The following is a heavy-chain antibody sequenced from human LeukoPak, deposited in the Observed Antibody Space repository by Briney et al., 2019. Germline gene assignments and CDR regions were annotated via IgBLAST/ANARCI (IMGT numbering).Heavy chain of an antibody. J-gene: IGHJ3*02. CDR2: IYPGDFDT. V-gene: IGHV5-51*01. CDR1: GYIFTNYW. Sequence: GESLKISCKGSGYIFTNYWIGWVRQMPGEGLEWMGIIYPGDFDTGYSPSFEGRVTISAEKSISTAYLQWSSPKASDTAIYYCARRVTFGGSIVAAFDIWGQGTMVTVSS. CDR3: ARRVTFGGSIVAAFDI. D-gene: IGHD3-16*02.